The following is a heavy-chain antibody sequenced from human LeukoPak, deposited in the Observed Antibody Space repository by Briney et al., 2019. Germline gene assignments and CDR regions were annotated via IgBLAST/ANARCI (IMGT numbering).Heavy chain of an antibody. V-gene: IGHV3-30*04. CDR3: ARGNQRSYSYYYYYMDV. CDR2: ISYDGSNR. D-gene: IGHD1-26*01. CDR1: GFTFSSYA. Sequence: HPGGSLRLSCAASGFTFSSYAMHWVRQAPGKGLEWVAVISYDGSNRYYADSVKGRFTISRDNSKNTLYLQMNSLRAEDTAVYYCARGNQRSYSYYYYYMDVWGKGTTVTVSS. J-gene: IGHJ6*03.